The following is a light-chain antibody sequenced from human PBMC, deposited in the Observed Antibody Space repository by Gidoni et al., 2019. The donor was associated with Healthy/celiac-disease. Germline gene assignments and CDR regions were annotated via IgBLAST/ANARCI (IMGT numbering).Light chain of an antibody. CDR2: SNK. V-gene: IGLV1-44*01. CDR3: AAWDDSLNGPV. CDR1: SSNIGSNT. Sequence: QSVLTQPPSASGTPGQRVTISCSGSSSNIGSNTVNWYQQPPGTAPKLLIYSNKQRPSGVPDRFSGSKSGTSASLAISGLQSEDEADYYCAAWDDSLNGPVFGTGTKVTVL. J-gene: IGLJ1*01.